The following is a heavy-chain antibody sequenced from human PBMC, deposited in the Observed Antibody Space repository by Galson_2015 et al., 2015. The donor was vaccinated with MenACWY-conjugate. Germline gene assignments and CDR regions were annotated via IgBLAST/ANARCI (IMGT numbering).Heavy chain of an antibody. CDR2: VNGIGDVK. V-gene: IGHV3-7*03. J-gene: IGHJ4*02. CDR1: GFTFTSIW. D-gene: IGHD4-23*01. Sequence: SLRLSCAASGFTFTSIWMSWVRQAPGKGLEWLANVNGIGDVKFYAASVKGRFSIARDNTKNSVYLQLSSLRAEDTAVYYCATSAAAPGNDWVPGTLVTVSS. CDR3: ATSAAAPGND.